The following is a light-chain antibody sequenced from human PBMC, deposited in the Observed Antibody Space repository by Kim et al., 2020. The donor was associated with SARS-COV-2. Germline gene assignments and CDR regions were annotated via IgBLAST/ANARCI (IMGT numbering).Light chain of an antibody. V-gene: IGLV2-14*03. J-gene: IGLJ3*02. Sequence: GQSITITCTGTSSDIGGYNFVSWFQQHPDTAPKLMIYGVSKRPSRVSNRFSCSKSGNTASLTISGLQAEDEADYYCTSYTSTITWVFGGGTQLTVL. CDR2: GVS. CDR3: TSYTSTITWV. CDR1: SSDIGGYNF.